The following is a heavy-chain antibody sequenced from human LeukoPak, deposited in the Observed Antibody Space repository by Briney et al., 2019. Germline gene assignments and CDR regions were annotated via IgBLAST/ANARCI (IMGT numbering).Heavy chain of an antibody. CDR2: IYYSGST. Sequence: PSETLSLTCTVSGGSISSYHWSWIRQPPGKGLEWIGYIYYSGSTNYNPSLKSRVTISVDTSKNQFSLKLSSVTAADTAVYYCARRTQLNGPLYDILTGYHDAFDIWGQGTMVTVSS. D-gene: IGHD3-9*01. V-gene: IGHV4-59*08. J-gene: IGHJ3*02. CDR1: GGSISSYH. CDR3: ARRTQLNGPLYDILTGYHDAFDI.